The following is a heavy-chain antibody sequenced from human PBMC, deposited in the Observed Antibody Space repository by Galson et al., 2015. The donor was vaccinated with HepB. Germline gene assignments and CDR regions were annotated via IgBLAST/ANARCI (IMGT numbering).Heavy chain of an antibody. J-gene: IGHJ6*02. Sequence: SLRLSCAASGFTFSSYAMHWVRQAPGKGLEWVAVISYDGSNKYYADSVKGRFTISRDNSKNTLYLQMNSLRAEDTAVYYCARAALRYCSGGSCYSVRVVLPPYGMDVWGQGTTVTVSS. CDR1: GFTFSSYA. D-gene: IGHD2-15*01. V-gene: IGHV3-30-3*01. CDR3: ARAALRYCSGGSCYSVRVVLPPYGMDV. CDR2: ISYDGSNK.